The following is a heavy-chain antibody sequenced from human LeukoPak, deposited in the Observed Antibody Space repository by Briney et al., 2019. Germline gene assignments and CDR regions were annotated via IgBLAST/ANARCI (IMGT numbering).Heavy chain of an antibody. V-gene: IGHV1-18*01. CDR3: AYSAVVPYFDY. CDR2: ISAYNGNT. Sequence: ASVKVSCKASGYTFTSYGISWVRQAPGQGVEWMGWISAYNGNTNYAQKLQGRVTMTTDTSTSTAYMELRSLRSDDTAVYYCAYSAVVPYFDYWGQGTPVTVSS. CDR1: GYTFTSYG. J-gene: IGHJ4*02. D-gene: IGHD4-23*01.